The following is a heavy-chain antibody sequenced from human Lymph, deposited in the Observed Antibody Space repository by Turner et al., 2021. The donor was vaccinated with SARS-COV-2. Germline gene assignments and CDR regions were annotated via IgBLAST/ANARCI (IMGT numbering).Heavy chain of an antibody. V-gene: IGHV3-30*18. Sequence: QVQLVESGGGVVQPGRSLRLSWAASGFTFSSYAMHWVRQAPGKGLEWVTVISYDGSNKDYADSVKGRFTISRDNSKNTLYLQMNSLRAEDTAVYYCAKVRPIFGVVIGGMDVWGQGTTVTVSS. CDR3: AKVRPIFGVVIGGMDV. CDR2: ISYDGSNK. D-gene: IGHD3-3*01. CDR1: GFTFSSYA. J-gene: IGHJ6*02.